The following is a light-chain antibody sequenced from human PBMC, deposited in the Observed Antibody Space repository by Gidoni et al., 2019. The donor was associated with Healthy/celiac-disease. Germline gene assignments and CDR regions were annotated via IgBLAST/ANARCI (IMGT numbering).Light chain of an antibody. CDR1: QSISSY. J-gene: IGKJ5*01. CDR2: AAS. Sequence: DIPMTQSPSSLSASVGDRVTITFRASQSISSYLNWYQQKPGKAPKLLIYAASSLQRGVPSRFSGSGSGTDCTLTISSLQPEDFATYYCQQSYSNPITFGQGTRLEIK. V-gene: IGKV1-39*01. CDR3: QQSYSNPIT.